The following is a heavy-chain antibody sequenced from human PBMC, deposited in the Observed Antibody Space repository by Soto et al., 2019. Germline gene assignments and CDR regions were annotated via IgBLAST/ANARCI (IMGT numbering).Heavy chain of an antibody. CDR2: IFHTGAT. CDR1: GVSITSNY. Sequence: LSLTCNVSGVSITSNYWNWVRQPAGKRREWIGRIFHTGATNVNSNLRSRVIMSIDTSKNQFSLKLRPVTAADTAVYYCARDSPSSGRSFDLWGRGILVTVSS. J-gene: IGHJ4*02. CDR3: ARDSPSSGRSFDL. D-gene: IGHD1-26*01. V-gene: IGHV4-4*07.